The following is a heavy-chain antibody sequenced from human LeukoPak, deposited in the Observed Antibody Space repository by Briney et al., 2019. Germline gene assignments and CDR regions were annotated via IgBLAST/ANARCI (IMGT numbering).Heavy chain of an antibody. J-gene: IGHJ6*03. CDR2: ICYSGST. CDR3: ARDRKGTIEYSSSRTAYYYYMDV. V-gene: IGHV4-31*03. CDR1: GGSISIGGYH. D-gene: IGHD6-6*01. Sequence: PADTLSLTYTLSGGSISIGGYHWSWIRQHPGKGLEWIGYICYSGSTHYNPSLKSRVTISVDTSKNQFSLKLSSVPAADTAVYYCARDRKGTIEYSSSRTAYYYYMDVWGKGTTVTVSS.